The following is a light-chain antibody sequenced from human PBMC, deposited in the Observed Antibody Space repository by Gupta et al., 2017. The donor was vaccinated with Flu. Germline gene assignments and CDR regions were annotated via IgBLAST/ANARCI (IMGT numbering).Light chain of an antibody. CDR2: EGS. J-gene: IGLJ3*02. V-gene: IGLV2-23*01. CDR3: CSYAGSSTWV. CDR1: SSDVGSYNL. Sequence: QSALTQPASVSGSPGQSLTLSCPGTSSDVGSYNLVSWYQQHPGKAPKLMIYEGSKRPSGVSNRVSGSKSGNTASLTISGLQAEDEADYYCCSYAGSSTWVFGGGTKLTVL.